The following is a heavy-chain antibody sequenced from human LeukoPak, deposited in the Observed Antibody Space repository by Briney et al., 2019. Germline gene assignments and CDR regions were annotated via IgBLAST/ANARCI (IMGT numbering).Heavy chain of an antibody. Sequence: GGSLRLSCAASGFTFSSYWMSWVRQAPGKELEWVANIKQDGSEKYYVDSVKGRFTISRDNAKNSLYLQMNSLRAEDTAVYYCARVPGYYYDSSGRTQVGAFDIWGQGTMVTVSS. CDR2: IKQDGSEK. CDR3: ARVPGYYYDSSGRTQVGAFDI. V-gene: IGHV3-7*01. J-gene: IGHJ3*02. D-gene: IGHD3-22*01. CDR1: GFTFSSYW.